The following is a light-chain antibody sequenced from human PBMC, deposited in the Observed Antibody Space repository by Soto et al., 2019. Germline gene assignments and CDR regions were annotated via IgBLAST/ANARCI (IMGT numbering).Light chain of an antibody. J-gene: IGKJ2*01. CDR3: QPYVDSPPIYT. CDR1: ESVRSNF. V-gene: IGKV3-20*01. CDR2: GAS. Sequence: EIVLTQSPGTLSLSPGERATLSCRASESVRSNFLAWYQQKVGQAPRLLIYGASIRATDIPDRFSGTGSGTDFTLTISGLEAEDFAVYYCQPYVDSPPIYTFGQGTRLEIK.